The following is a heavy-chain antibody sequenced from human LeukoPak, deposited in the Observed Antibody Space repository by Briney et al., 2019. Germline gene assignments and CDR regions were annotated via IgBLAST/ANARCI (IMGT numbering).Heavy chain of an antibody. Sequence: GGSLRLSCAASGFIFSYYEMNWVRQAPGKGLEWVSFICSSGSPIYYADSVKGRFTISRDNAKHSLYLQMNSLRAEDTAVYYCARSGLEYWGQGTLVTVSS. CDR1: GFIFSYYE. V-gene: IGHV3-48*03. CDR3: ARSGLEY. J-gene: IGHJ4*02. D-gene: IGHD3-22*01. CDR2: ICSSGSPI.